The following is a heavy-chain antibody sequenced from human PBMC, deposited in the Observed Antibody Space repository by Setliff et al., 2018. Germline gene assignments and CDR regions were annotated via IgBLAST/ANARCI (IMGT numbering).Heavy chain of an antibody. J-gene: IGHJ4*02. CDR2: INNYSFKT. Sequence: GASVKVSCKASGYTFNNYGITWVRQAPGQGLEWMGWINNYSFKTTYPQKSLDRVTVTTDTSATTAYMELKNLRSDDTAVYYCARINFYVSSGYYYAPDFWGQGTLVTVSS. CDR1: GYTFNNYG. V-gene: IGHV1-18*01. D-gene: IGHD3-22*01. CDR3: ARINFYVSSGYYYAPDF.